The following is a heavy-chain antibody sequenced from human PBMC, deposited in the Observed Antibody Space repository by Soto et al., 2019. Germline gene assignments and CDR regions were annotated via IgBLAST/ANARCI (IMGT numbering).Heavy chain of an antibody. CDR1: GGSISGYY. Sequence: PSETLSLTCTVSGGSISGYYWSWIRRPPGKALDWIGYIYYTGSTNYNPSLKSRVIISVDPSKNQFSLHLSSVTAADTAVYYCARFSDGYTFDYWGRGTLVTVSS. CDR3: ARFSDGYTFDY. D-gene: IGHD2-21*01. J-gene: IGHJ4*02. CDR2: IYYTGST. V-gene: IGHV4-59*01.